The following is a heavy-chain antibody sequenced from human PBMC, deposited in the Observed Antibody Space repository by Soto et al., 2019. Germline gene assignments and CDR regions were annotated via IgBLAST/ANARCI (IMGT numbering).Heavy chain of an antibody. CDR1: GGSISSYY. CDR3: AREDCSGGSCYPAQSWFDP. CDR2: IYYSGST. Sequence: PSETLSLTCTVSGGSISSYYWSWIRQPPGKGLEWIGYIYYSGSTNYNPSLKSRVTISVDTSKNQFSLKLSSVTAADTAVYYCAREDCSGGSCYPAQSWFDPWGQGTLVTVSS. D-gene: IGHD2-15*01. J-gene: IGHJ5*02. V-gene: IGHV4-59*01.